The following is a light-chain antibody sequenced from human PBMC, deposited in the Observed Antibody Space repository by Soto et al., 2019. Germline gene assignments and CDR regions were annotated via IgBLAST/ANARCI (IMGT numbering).Light chain of an antibody. Sequence: AIRMTQSPSSFSASTGDRVTITCRASQGISSYLAWYQQKPGKAPKLLIYAASTLQSGVPSRFIGSGSCTYFTLTISCLQSEDFATYYCHQYYSYPQTFGQGTKLDIK. CDR1: QGISSY. CDR2: AAS. CDR3: HQYYSYPQT. V-gene: IGKV1-8*01. J-gene: IGKJ2*01.